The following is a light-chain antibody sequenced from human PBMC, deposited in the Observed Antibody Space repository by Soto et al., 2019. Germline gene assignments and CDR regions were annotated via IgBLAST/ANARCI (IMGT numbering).Light chain of an antibody. CDR3: SSYTTSSIWV. J-gene: IGLJ3*02. V-gene: IGLV2-14*01. CDR2: EVG. Sequence: QSVLTQFASVSGSPGQSVTISCTGTSSDVGGYDYVSWYQQHPGNAPKLLIYEVGDRPSGVSNRFSGSKSANTASLTISGLQPEDEADYYCSSYTTSSIWVFGGGTKVTVL. CDR1: SSDVGGYDY.